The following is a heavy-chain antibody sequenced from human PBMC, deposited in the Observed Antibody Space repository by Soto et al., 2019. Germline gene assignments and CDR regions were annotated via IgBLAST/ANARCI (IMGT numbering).Heavy chain of an antibody. CDR1: GFTFSSYW. CDR2: IKQDGSEE. Sequence: EVQLVESGGGLVQPGGSLRLSCVDSGFTFSSYWMSWVRQAPVKGLEWVGNIKQDGSEENYVDSVMGRFTISRDNAKNSMYLQINSLRVEDTAVYYCARRAASGRGWDVWGQGTTVVFSS. D-gene: IGHD6-13*01. CDR3: ARRAASGRGWDV. J-gene: IGHJ6*02. V-gene: IGHV3-7*01.